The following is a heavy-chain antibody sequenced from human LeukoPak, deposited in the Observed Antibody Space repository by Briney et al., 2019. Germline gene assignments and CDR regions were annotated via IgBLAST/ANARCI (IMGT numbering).Heavy chain of an antibody. J-gene: IGHJ3*02. Sequence: EASVKVSCKASGYTFTGYYMHWVRQAPGQGLEWMGWINPNSGGTNYAQKFQGRVTMTRDTSISTAYMELSRLRSDDTVVYYCARDRITMVRGVMDIYDAFDIWGQGTMVTVSS. CDR3: ARDRITMVRGVMDIYDAFDI. CDR2: INPNSGGT. D-gene: IGHD3-10*01. CDR1: GYTFTGYY. V-gene: IGHV1-2*02.